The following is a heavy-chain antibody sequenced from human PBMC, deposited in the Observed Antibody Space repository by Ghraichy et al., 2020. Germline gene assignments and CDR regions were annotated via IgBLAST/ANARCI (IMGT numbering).Heavy chain of an antibody. D-gene: IGHD3-22*01. CDR3: AREGHYSDSSGHYRSYYCDY. J-gene: IGHJ4*02. CDR2: ISHDGSNK. V-gene: IGHV3-30*04. CDR1: GFFFSSYA. Sequence: GGSLRLSCAASGFFFSSYAMHWVRQAPGKGLEWVAVISHDGSNKYYSDSVKGRFTISRDNSKNSLYLQMNSLRAEDTAVYYCAREGHYSDSSGHYRSYYCDYWGQGTLVTVSS.